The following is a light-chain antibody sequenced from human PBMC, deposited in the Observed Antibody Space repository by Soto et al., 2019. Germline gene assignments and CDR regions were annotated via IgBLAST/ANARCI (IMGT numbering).Light chain of an antibody. V-gene: IGKV3-20*01. CDR3: QQSGNSPLT. J-gene: IGKJ5*01. CDR2: GAS. Sequence: EIVMTQSTATLSVSPGERATLSCRASQSVSSNLAWYQQKPGQSPRLLVYGASSRATGIPDRFSGSGSGTAFTLTISRREPEDFAVYFCQQSGNSPLTFVQGTRLEI. CDR1: QSVSSN.